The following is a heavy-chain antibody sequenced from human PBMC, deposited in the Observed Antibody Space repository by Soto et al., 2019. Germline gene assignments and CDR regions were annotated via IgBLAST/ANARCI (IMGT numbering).Heavy chain of an antibody. Sequence: PRGSLRLSCAASGFTFSSYDMHWVRQATGKGLEWVSAIGTAGDTYYPGSVKGRFTISRENAKNSLYLQMNSLRAEDTAVYYCARASAAAGTFYYYGMDVWGQGTTVTVS. V-gene: IGHV3-13*01. CDR1: GFTFSSYD. D-gene: IGHD6-13*01. J-gene: IGHJ6*02. CDR3: ARASAAAGTFYYYGMDV. CDR2: IGTAGDT.